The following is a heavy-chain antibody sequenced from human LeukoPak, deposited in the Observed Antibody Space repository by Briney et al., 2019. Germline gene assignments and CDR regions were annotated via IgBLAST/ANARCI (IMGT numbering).Heavy chain of an antibody. J-gene: IGHJ6*03. CDR2: IYYSGSS. Sequence: SETLSLTCTVSGGSISSYYWSWIRQPPGKGLEWLGYIYYSGSSNYNPSLKSRVTMSADTSKNQFSLKLSSVTAADTAVYYCARVPRSYYYYMDVWGKGTTVTVSS. V-gene: IGHV4-59*01. CDR1: GGSISSYY. CDR3: ARVPRSYYYYMDV.